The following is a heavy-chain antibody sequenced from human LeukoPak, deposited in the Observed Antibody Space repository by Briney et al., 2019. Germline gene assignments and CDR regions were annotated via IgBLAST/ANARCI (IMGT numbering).Heavy chain of an antibody. D-gene: IGHD5-12*01. J-gene: IGHJ4*02. CDR1: GGSFSGYY. Sequence: SETLSLTCAVYGGSFSGYYWSWIRQPPGKGLEWIGEINHSGSTNYNPSLKSRVTISVDTSKNQFSLKLSPVPAADPAVYYCARVLAQYRGYEKTFDYWGQGTLVTVSS. CDR2: INHSGST. V-gene: IGHV4-34*01. CDR3: ARVLAQYRGYEKTFDY.